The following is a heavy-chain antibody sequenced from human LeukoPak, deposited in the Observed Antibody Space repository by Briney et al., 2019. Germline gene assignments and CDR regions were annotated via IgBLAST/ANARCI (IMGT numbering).Heavy chain of an antibody. CDR2: ISSSGSTI. CDR1: GFTFSSYE. D-gene: IGHD4/OR15-4a*01. Sequence: GGSLRRSRAASGFTFSSYEMNWVRQAPGKGLEWVSYISSSGSTIYYADSVKGRFTISRDNAKNSLYLQMNSLRAEDTAVYYCARETDGAIDYWGQGTLVTVSS. V-gene: IGHV3-48*03. J-gene: IGHJ4*02. CDR3: ARETDGAIDY.